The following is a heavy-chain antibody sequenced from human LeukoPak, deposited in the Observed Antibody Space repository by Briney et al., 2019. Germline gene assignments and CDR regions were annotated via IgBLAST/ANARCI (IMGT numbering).Heavy chain of an antibody. CDR3: ARGEVSGYGDYFGAFDI. J-gene: IGHJ3*02. CDR2: ISSSSSTI. D-gene: IGHD4-17*01. V-gene: IGHV3-48*04. CDR1: GFTFSSYS. Sequence: PGGSLRLSCAASGFTFSSYSMNWVRQAPGKGLEWVSYISSSSSTIYYADSVKGRFTISRDNAKNSLYLQMNSLRAEDTAVYYCARGEVSGYGDYFGAFDIWGQGTMVTVSS.